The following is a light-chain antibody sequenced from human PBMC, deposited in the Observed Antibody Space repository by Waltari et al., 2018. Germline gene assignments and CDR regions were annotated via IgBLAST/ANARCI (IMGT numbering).Light chain of an antibody. V-gene: IGKV1-33*01. Sequence: DIQLTQSPSSLSASVGDRVTITCQASQDISSYLNWYQQKPGKVPKLLIYDASNLETGVPSRFSGSGSGTDFIFTISSLQPEDIATYYCQQYENLPPFFGQGTKLEIK. CDR2: DAS. CDR3: QQYENLPPF. J-gene: IGKJ2*01. CDR1: QDISSY.